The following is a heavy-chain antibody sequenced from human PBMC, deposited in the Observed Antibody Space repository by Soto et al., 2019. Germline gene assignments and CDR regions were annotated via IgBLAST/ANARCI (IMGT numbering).Heavy chain of an antibody. CDR2: IYYSGST. V-gene: IGHV4-39*01. CDR1: GGSISSSSYY. CDR3: ARHGWGQELPYNWFDP. D-gene: IGHD1-26*01. J-gene: IGHJ5*02. Sequence: SETLSLTCTVSGGSISSSSYYWGWIRQPPGKGLEWIGSIYYSGSTYHNPSLKSRVTISVDTSKNQFSLKLSSVTAADTAVYYCARHGWGQELPYNWFDPWGQGTLVTVSS.